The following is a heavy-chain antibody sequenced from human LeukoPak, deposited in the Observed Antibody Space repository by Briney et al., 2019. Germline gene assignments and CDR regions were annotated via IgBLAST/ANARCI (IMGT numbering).Heavy chain of an antibody. CDR3: AISGGPGIAVGDGDFDY. CDR2: IISSSSYI. Sequence: PGGSLRLSCAASGFTFSSYSMNWVRQAPGKGLEWVSSIISSSSYIYYADSVKGRFTISRDNAKNSLYLQMNSLRAEDTAVYYCAISGGPGIAVGDGDFDYWGQGTLVTVSS. CDR1: GFTFSSYS. J-gene: IGHJ4*02. V-gene: IGHV3-21*01. D-gene: IGHD6-19*01.